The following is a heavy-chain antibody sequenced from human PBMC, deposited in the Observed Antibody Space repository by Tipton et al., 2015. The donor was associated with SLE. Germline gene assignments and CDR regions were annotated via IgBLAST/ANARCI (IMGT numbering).Heavy chain of an antibody. J-gene: IGHJ4*02. CDR1: GGSISSSSYY. CDR2: IYYSGST. V-gene: IGHV4-39*07. D-gene: IGHD5-18*01. Sequence: TLSLTCTVSGGSISSSSYYWGWIRQPPGKGLEWIGSIYYSGSTHYNPSLKSRVTISVDTSKNQFSLKLSSVTAADTAVYYCARDGEYSYGSFDYWGQGTLVTVSS. CDR3: ARDGEYSYGSFDY.